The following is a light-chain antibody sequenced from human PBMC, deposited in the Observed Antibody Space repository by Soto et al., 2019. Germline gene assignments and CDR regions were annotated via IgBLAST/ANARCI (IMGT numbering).Light chain of an antibody. CDR3: QQYGSSRT. V-gene: IGKV3-20*01. CDR2: DTS. J-gene: IGKJ1*01. CDR1: QSVRSN. Sequence: EIVMTQSPTTLCFSRVERASLSCRASQSVRSNLAWYQQKPGQPPRLLMYDTSTRATGVPARFSGSGSGTDFTLTISRLETEDFAVYYCQQYGSSRTFGQGTKVDIK.